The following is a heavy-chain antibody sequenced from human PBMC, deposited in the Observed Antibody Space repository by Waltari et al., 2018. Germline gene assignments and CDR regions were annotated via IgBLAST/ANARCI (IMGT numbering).Heavy chain of an antibody. V-gene: IGHV4-61*02. J-gene: IGHJ4*02. D-gene: IGHD4-17*01. CDR2: MYTSGST. Sequence: QVQLPESGPGLVKPSQTLSLTCTGSGGSVSSGSYYWSWIRQPAGKGLEWIGRMYTSGSTNYNPSLKSRVTISVDTSKNQFSLKLSSVTAADTAVYYCAREYHGDYDVWGQGTLVTVSS. CDR1: GGSVSSGSYY. CDR3: AREYHGDYDV.